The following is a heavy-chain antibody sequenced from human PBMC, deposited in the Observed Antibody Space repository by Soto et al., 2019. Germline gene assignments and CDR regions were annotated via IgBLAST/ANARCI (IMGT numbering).Heavy chain of an antibody. CDR2: ISSSSSYT. V-gene: IGHV3-11*05. D-gene: IGHD5-12*01. CDR3: ARDHHRYSVDDYVDY. Sequence: QVQLVESGGGLVKPGGSLRLSCVASGFTFSDYYMSWIRQAPGKGLEWVSYISSSSSYTNYADSVKGRFTISRDNAKNTLYLQTNSLRAEDTAVYHCARDHHRYSVDDYVDYGGQGTLVTVSS. CDR1: GFTFSDYY. J-gene: IGHJ4*02.